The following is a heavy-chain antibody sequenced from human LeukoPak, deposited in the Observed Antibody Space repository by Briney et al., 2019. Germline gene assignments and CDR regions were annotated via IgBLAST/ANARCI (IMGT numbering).Heavy chain of an antibody. CDR1: GGSIRSYY. J-gene: IGHJ4*02. CDR2: MYISGNT. Sequence: SETLSLTCTVSGGSIRSYYWSWIRQPAGKGLEWIGRMYISGNTNYNPSLKSRVTMSVDTSKNQFSLKLSSVTAADTAVYYCAREAPYSSSFDYWGQGTLVTVSS. D-gene: IGHD6-6*01. CDR3: AREAPYSSSFDY. V-gene: IGHV4-4*07.